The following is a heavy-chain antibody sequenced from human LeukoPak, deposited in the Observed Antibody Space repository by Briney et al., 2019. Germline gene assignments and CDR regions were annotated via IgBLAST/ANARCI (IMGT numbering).Heavy chain of an antibody. V-gene: IGHV4-61*02. CDR2: IYTSGST. CDR3: ARESCSGGSCYSSWGERGWFDS. D-gene: IGHD2-15*01. Sequence: KPSETLSLTCSVSGGSISSSSYYWSWIRQPAGEGLEWIGRIYTSGSTDYNPSLKSRVTMSVDTSKNQISLQMKSMTAADTAVYYCARESCSGGSCYSSWGERGWFDSWGQGTLVTVSS. J-gene: IGHJ5*01. CDR1: GGSISSSSYY.